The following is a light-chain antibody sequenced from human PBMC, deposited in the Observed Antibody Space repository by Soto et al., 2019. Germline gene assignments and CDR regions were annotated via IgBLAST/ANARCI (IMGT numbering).Light chain of an antibody. J-gene: IGKJ1*01. CDR1: QSISVW. V-gene: IGKV1-5*03. CDR3: QQYNSYSWT. Sequence: DIKMTQSPYSLSASVGDSVTITCLASQSISVWLAWYQQKAGKAPNLLIYKASRLESGVPSRFSGSGSETEFTLTISSLQPDDFATYYCQQYNSYSWTFGQGTKWIS. CDR2: KAS.